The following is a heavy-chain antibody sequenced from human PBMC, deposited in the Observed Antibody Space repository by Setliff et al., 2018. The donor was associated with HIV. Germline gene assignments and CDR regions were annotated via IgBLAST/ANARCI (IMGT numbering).Heavy chain of an antibody. J-gene: IGHJ4*02. CDR2: ISSSGTTI. V-gene: IGHV3-11*04. CDR1: GFTFSDYY. CDR3: ARDFRSSHGSPNYFDY. Sequence: GGSLRLSCTASGFTFSDYYMSWIRQSPGKGLEWISYISSSGTTIYYADSVKGRFTISRDNAKNSLYLEMNSLRAEETAVYYCARDFRSSHGSPNYFDYWGRGALVTVSS. D-gene: IGHD2-15*01.